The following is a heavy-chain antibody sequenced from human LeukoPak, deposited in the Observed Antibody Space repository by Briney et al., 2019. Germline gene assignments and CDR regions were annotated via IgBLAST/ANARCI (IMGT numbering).Heavy chain of an antibody. CDR2: RNQDGSLK. CDR3: TRDFVF. V-gene: IGHV3-7*01. Sequence: PGGSLRLSCAASGFAFSTYWMDWVRQAPGKGLEWVGKRNQDGSLKHYEDSVKGRFAISRDNARNSVYLKMHALSVEDTAVYYCTRDFVFWGQGTLVTASS. CDR1: GFAFSTYW. D-gene: IGHD3-3*01. J-gene: IGHJ4*02.